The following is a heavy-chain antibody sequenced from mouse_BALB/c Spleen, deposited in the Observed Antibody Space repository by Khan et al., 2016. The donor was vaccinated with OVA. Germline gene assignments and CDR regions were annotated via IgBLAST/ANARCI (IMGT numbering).Heavy chain of an antibody. J-gene: IGHJ4*01. Sequence: EVELVESGGGLVQPGGSRKPSCAASGFTFSSFGMHWVRQAPEKGLEWVAYISSGSSTIYYADTVKGRFTISRDNPKNTLFLQMTSLRSEDTAMYYCARARYDNSMDYWGQGTSVTVSS. CDR3: ARARYDNSMDY. D-gene: IGHD2-14*01. V-gene: IGHV5-17*02. CDR2: ISSGSSTI. CDR1: GFTFSSFG.